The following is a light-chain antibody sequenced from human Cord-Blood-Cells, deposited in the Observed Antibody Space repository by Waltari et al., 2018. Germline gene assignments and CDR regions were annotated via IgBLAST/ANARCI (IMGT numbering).Light chain of an antibody. CDR1: SSDVGGYNY. Sequence: QSAMTQPRAVSGSPGQSVTISCTGTSSDVGGYNYVSWYQQPPGKAPKLMIYDISKRPSGVPDRFSGSKSCNTASLTISGLQAEDEADYYCCSYAGSYTSYVFGTGTKVTVL. CDR2: DIS. V-gene: IGLV2-11*01. CDR3: CSYAGSYTSYV. J-gene: IGLJ1*01.